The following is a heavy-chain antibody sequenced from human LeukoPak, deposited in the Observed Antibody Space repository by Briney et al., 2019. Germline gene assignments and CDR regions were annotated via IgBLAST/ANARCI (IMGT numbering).Heavy chain of an antibody. CDR3: AKAGIPAGYYDYVWGSYRYTEEDY. CDR1: GGTFSIYA. CDR2: IIPIFGTA. J-gene: IGHJ4*02. Sequence: SVTVSCTASGGTFSIYAISWVRQAPGQGLEWMRGIIPIFGTANYAQKFQGRVTITADESTSTAYMELSSLRSEDTAVYYCAKAGIPAGYYDYVWGSYRYTEEDYWGQGTLVTVSS. D-gene: IGHD3-16*02. V-gene: IGHV1-69*13.